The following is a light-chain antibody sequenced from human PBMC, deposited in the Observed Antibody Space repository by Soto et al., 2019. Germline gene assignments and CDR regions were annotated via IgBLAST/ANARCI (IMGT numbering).Light chain of an antibody. CDR3: QQYGSSLLT. J-gene: IGKJ4*01. V-gene: IGKV3-20*01. CDR1: HSVSSGY. CDR2: GAS. Sequence: ETVLTQSPGTLSLSPGGTSTLSCGGSHSVSSGYLAWYQQKPGQAPRLLIYGASNRATGTPDRFSGSGSGTDFTLIISRLEPEDFAVYYCQQYGSSLLTFGGGTKVDIK.